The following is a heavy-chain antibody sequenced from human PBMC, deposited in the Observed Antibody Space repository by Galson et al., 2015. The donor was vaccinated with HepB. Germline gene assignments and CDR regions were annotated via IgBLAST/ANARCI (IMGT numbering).Heavy chain of an antibody. Sequence: SVKVSCKASGYTFTSYGISWVRQAPGQGLEWMGWISAYNGNTNYAQKLQGRVTMTTDTSTSTAYMELRSLRSDDTAVYYCARDWRGYDFWSGYGPWFDPWGQGTLVTVSS. J-gene: IGHJ5*02. CDR1: GYTFTSYG. CDR3: ARDWRGYDFWSGYGPWFDP. D-gene: IGHD3-3*01. V-gene: IGHV1-18*01. CDR2: ISAYNGNT.